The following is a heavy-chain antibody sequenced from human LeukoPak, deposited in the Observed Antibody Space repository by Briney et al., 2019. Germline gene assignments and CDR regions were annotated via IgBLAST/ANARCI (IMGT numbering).Heavy chain of an antibody. CDR3: ATTLHIVVVTWHAFDI. V-gene: IGHV1-2*02. D-gene: IGHD2-21*02. J-gene: IGHJ3*02. Sequence: ASVKVSCKASGYSFTGYYIHWVRQAPGQGLEWMGWINRNSGGTNYAPTFQGRVTMTRDTSISTAYMELSRLTSDDTTIYYCATTLHIVVVTWHAFDIWGQGTMVTVSS. CDR2: INRNSGGT. CDR1: GYSFTGYY.